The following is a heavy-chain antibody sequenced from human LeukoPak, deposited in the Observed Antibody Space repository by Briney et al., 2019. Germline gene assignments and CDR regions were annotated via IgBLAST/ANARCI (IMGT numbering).Heavy chain of an antibody. Sequence: SETLSLTCTVSGGSISSSSYYWGWIRQPPGKGLEWIGSIYYSGSTYYNPSLKSRVTISVDTSKNQFSLELSSVTAADTAVYYCARGYCSGGSCYSSYYYSYMDVWGKGTTVTVSS. V-gene: IGHV4-39*07. CDR2: IYYSGST. D-gene: IGHD2-15*01. CDR3: ARGYCSGGSCYSSYYYSYMDV. J-gene: IGHJ6*03. CDR1: GGSISSSSYY.